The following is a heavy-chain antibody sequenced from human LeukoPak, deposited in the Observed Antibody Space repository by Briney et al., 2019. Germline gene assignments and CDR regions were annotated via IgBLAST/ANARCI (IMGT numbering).Heavy chain of an antibody. CDR3: ARSITIFGVVSHFDY. V-gene: IGHV4-59*01. CDR2: IYYSGST. Sequence: SETLSLTCTVSGGSISSYYRSWIRQPPGKGLEWIGYIYYSGSTNYNPSLKSRVTISVDTSKNQFSLKLSSVTAADTAVYYCARSITIFGVVSHFDYWGQGTLVTVSS. D-gene: IGHD3-3*01. J-gene: IGHJ4*02. CDR1: GGSISSYY.